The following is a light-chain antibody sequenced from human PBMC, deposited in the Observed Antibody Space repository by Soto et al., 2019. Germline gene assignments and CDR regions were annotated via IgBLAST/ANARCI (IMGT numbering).Light chain of an antibody. V-gene: IGKV3-11*01. J-gene: IGKJ4*01. CDR2: DAL. CDR1: QSVSSY. CDR3: QQRSNWPPLT. Sequence: EIVLTQSPATLSLSPGERATLFCRASQSVSSYLAWYQQKPGQAPRLLIYDALNRATGIPARFSGSGSGTDFTLPISSLEPEDFAVYYCQQRSNWPPLTFGGGTKVQIK.